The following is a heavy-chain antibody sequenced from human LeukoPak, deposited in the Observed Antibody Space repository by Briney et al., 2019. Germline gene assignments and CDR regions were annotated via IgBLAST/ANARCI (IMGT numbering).Heavy chain of an antibody. Sequence: SEILSLTCTVSGGSISSYYWSWIRQPPGKGLEWIGYIYYSGSTNYNPSLKSRVTISVDTSKNQFSLKLSSVTAADTAVYYCARERQQLVRYSAFDIWGQGTMVTVSS. CDR1: GGSISSYY. D-gene: IGHD6-13*01. V-gene: IGHV4-59*01. J-gene: IGHJ3*02. CDR2: IYYSGST. CDR3: ARERQQLVRYSAFDI.